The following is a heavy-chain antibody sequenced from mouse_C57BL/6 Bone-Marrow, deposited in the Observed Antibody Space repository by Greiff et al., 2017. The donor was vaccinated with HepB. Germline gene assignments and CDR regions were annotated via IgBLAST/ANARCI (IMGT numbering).Heavy chain of an antibody. CDR3: ARNLDSSGWNYFDY. CDR2: IWTGGGT. D-gene: IGHD3-2*02. Sequence: VKVVESGPGLVAPSQSLSITCTVSGFSLTSYAISWVRQPPGKGLEWLGVIWTGGGTNYNSALKSRLSISKDNSKSQVFLKMNSLQTDDTARYYCARNLDSSGWNYFDYWGQGTTLTVSS. J-gene: IGHJ2*01. CDR1: GFSLTSYA. V-gene: IGHV2-9-1*01.